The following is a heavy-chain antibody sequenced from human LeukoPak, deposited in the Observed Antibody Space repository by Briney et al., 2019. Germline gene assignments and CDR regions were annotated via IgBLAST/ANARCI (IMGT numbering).Heavy chain of an antibody. V-gene: IGHV4-59*08. CDR1: GGSISSYY. J-gene: IGHJ3*02. Sequence: SETLSLTCTVSGGSISSYYWSWIRQPPGKGLEWIGYIYYSGSTNYNPSLKSRVTISVDTSKNQFSLKLSSVTAADTVVYYCARHVKRDCGDYAHAFDIWGQGTMVTVSS. D-gene: IGHD4-17*01. CDR3: ARHVKRDCGDYAHAFDI. CDR2: IYYSGST.